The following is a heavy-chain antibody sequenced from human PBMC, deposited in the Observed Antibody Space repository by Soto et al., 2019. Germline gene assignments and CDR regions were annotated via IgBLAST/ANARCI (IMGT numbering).Heavy chain of an antibody. CDR2: IYYSGST. CDR1: GGTINSTSYY. V-gene: IGHV4-39*01. J-gene: IGHJ4*02. CDR3: ARQGSSFRHIDY. Sequence: PSETLSLTCTVSGGTINSTSYYWGWIRQPPGKGLEWIGSIYYSGSTYYNPSLKSRVTISVDTSKNQFSLKLSSVTAADTAVYYCARQGSSFRHIDYWGQGTLVTVSS. D-gene: IGHD6-13*01.